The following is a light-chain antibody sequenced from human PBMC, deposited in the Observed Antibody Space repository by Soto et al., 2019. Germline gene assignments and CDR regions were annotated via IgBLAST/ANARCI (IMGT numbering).Light chain of an antibody. CDR3: QQYDSWPWT. CDR2: GAS. J-gene: IGKJ1*01. V-gene: IGKV3-15*01. CDR1: QSVSSN. Sequence: TKCPIKLTESPAERVTLSCRASQSVSSNLAWYQQKPGQAPRLLMFGASTRATGIPARFSGSGSGTEFTLTISRLQSDDSAMYYCQQYDSWPWTFGQGTKVDIK.